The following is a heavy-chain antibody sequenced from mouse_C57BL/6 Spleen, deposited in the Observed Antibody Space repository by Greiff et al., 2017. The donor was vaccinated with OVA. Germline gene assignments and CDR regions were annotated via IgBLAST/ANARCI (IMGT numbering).Heavy chain of an antibody. CDR3: TRSNYGNYGDY. J-gene: IGHJ2*01. V-gene: IGHV1-15*01. D-gene: IGHD2-1*01. CDR2: IDPETGGT. CDR1: GYTFTDYE. Sequence: QVQLKHSGAELVRPGASVTLSCKASGYTFTDYEMHWVKQTPVHGLEWIGAIDPETGGTAYNQKFKGKAILTADKSSSTAYMELRSLTSEDSAVYYCTRSNYGNYGDYWGQGTTLTVSS.